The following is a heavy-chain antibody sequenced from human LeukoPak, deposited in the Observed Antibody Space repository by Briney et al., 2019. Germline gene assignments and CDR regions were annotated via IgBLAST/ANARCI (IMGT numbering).Heavy chain of an antibody. CDR2: IRYDGNPK. V-gene: IGHV3-30*02. CDR1: GFSFSSFG. D-gene: IGHD6-13*01. J-gene: IGHJ4*02. Sequence: SGGSLRLSCAASGFSFSSFGIHWVRQAPGKGLEWVAFIRYDGNPKYYADSVKGRFSISRDNSKNAQYLQMNSLRVEDTAVYYCARGGSSSWDYFDYWGQGTLVTVSS. CDR3: ARGGSSSWDYFDY.